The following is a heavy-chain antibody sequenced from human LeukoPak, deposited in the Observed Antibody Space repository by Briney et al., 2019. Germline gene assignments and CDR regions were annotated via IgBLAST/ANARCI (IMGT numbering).Heavy chain of an antibody. D-gene: IGHD3-16*01. Sequence: GSLRLSCAASGFAFSGSAMHWVRQAPGKGLEWIGSIYYSGSTYYNPSLKSRVTISVDTSKNQFSLKLSSVTAADTAVYYCARSPGWGFYYYYYMDVWGKGTTVTVSS. CDR3: ARSPGWGFYYYYYMDV. CDR2: IYYSGST. V-gene: IGHV4-38-2*01. CDR1: GFAFSGSA. J-gene: IGHJ6*03.